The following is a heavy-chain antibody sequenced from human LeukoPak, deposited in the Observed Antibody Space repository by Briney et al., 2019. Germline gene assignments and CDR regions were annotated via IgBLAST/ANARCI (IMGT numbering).Heavy chain of an antibody. J-gene: IGHJ4*02. CDR3: ARVLFEYYYGSGSYYPDY. CDR2: INPNDGTT. Sequence: ASVKVSCKASGDTFTSYYMHWVRQAPGQGPEWMGAINPNDGTTTYAQKFRGRVTLTRDTSTSTVYMELSSLRSEDTAVYYCARVLFEYYYGSGSYYPDYWGQGTLVTVSS. CDR1: GDTFTSYY. V-gene: IGHV1-46*01. D-gene: IGHD3-10*01.